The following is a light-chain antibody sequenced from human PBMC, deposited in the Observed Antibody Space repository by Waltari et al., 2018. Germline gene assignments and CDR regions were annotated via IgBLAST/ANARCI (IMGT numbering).Light chain of an antibody. J-gene: IGKJ1*01. CDR3: QQYYTTPWT. CDR1: QSVLYSSINKNY. Sequence: DIVMTQSPDSLTVSLGERATINCQSSQSVLYSSINKNYLAWYQQTPGQPPKLLIYWASTRDSGVPDRFSGSGSGTDFTLTISSLQAEDEAVYYCQQYYTTPWTFGQGTQVEIK. V-gene: IGKV4-1*01. CDR2: WAS.